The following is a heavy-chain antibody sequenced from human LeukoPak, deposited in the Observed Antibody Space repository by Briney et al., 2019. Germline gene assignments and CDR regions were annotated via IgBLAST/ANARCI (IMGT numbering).Heavy chain of an antibody. CDR2: ISAYNGNT. D-gene: IGHD3-10*01. V-gene: IGHV1-18*01. J-gene: IGHJ4*02. Sequence: ASVKVSCKASGYTFTSYGISWVRQAPGQGLEWMGWISAYNGNTNYAQKLQGRVTMTTDTSTSTAYMELRSLRSDDTAVYYCARVVTYYGSGSYSDYWGQGTLVTVSS. CDR3: ARVVTYYGSGSYSDY. CDR1: GYTFTSYG.